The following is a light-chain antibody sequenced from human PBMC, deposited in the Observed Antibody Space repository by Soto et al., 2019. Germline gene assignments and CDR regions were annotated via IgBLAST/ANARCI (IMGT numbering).Light chain of an antibody. CDR3: SSYTSSSTHV. V-gene: IGLV2-14*01. CDR2: EVN. Sequence: QSALTQPATVSGSPVQSITVSCTGTSSDVGAYNYVSWYQQHPGKAPKLLIYEVNIRPSGVSYRFSGSKSGNTASLTISVLQAEDEADYSCSSYTSSSTHVFSTGTSHRP. J-gene: IGLJ1*01. CDR1: SSDVGAYNY.